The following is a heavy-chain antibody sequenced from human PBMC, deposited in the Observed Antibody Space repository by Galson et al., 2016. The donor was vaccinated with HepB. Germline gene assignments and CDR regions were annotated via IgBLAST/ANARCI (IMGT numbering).Heavy chain of an antibody. CDR1: GFTFSGYA. CDR2: MSDSDDI. CDR3: AKDKRGHSSAWYWYFDY. V-gene: IGHV3-23*01. Sequence: SLRLSCAASGFTFSGYAMAWVRQAPGKGPEWVSGMSDSDDIYYAPTVKGRFTISRDNSKNTVCLQLTSLRAEDTAVYYCAKDKRGHSSAWYWYFDYWGPGTLVSVSS. J-gene: IGHJ4*02. D-gene: IGHD6-13*01.